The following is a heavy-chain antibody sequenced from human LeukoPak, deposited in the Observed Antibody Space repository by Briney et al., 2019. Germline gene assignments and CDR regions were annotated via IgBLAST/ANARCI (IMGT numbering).Heavy chain of an antibody. V-gene: IGHV5-51*01. CDR2: IYPGDSDT. D-gene: IGHD3-10*01. Sequence: GESLKISCKGSEYSFTTYWIGWVRQMPGKGLEWMGIIYPGDSDTRYSPSFQGQVTISADKSISTAYLQWSSLKASDTAMYYCARRVTMVRGVSGPRWFDPWGQGTLVTVSS. J-gene: IGHJ5*02. CDR3: ARRVTMVRGVSGPRWFDP. CDR1: EYSFTTYW.